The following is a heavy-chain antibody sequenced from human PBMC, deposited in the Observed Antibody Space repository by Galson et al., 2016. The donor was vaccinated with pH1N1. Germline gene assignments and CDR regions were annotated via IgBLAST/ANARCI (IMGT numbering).Heavy chain of an antibody. CDR3: ATEPGSSGMDV. Sequence: SVKVSCKASGGTLSRHTISWVRQAPGQGLEWMGRILPIVGITNYAQKLQGRVTIIADRFTSTVSMELSGLTSDGTAVYYCATEPGSSGMDVWDQGTTVTVSS. J-gene: IGHJ6*02. D-gene: IGHD3-10*01. V-gene: IGHV1-69*02. CDR1: GGTLSRHT. CDR2: ILPIVGIT.